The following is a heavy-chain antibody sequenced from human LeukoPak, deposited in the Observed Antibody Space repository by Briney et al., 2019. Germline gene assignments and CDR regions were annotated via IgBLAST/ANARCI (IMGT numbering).Heavy chain of an antibody. J-gene: IGHJ4*02. Sequence: PSGTLSLTCAVSGGSISSSNWWSWVRQAPGKGLEWVSSITSAGGGSYYPDSVKGRFTISRDNSKNTLYLQMNSLRAEDTAIYYCAKDGDWRLAADWGQGTLVTVSS. CDR2: ITSAGGGS. D-gene: IGHD2-15*01. V-gene: IGHV3-23*01. CDR3: AKDGDWRLAAD. CDR1: GGSISSSN.